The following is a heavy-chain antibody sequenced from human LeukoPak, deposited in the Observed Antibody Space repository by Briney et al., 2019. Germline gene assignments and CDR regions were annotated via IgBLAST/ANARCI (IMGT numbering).Heavy chain of an antibody. Sequence: PGGSLSLSFAASGFPFSSYVMSWVRQAPGKGLEWVSSISNSGGSTYYADSVKGRFTISRDNSKNTLYLQMNSLRAEDTAVYYCAKEGFDSWGQGTLVTVSS. CDR2: ISNSGGST. V-gene: IGHV3-23*01. CDR3: AKEGFDS. CDR1: GFPFSSYV. J-gene: IGHJ4*02.